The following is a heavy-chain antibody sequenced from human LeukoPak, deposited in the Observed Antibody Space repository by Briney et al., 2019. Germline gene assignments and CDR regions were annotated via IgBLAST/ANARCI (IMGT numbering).Heavy chain of an antibody. CDR2: INQDGTEQ. J-gene: IGHJ4*02. CDR3: ARVGYCSTTSCYWRAFDC. Sequence: GGSLRLSCAASGFTFSSHWMSWVRQAPGKGLEWVANINQDGTEQYYVDSVKGRFAISRDNAKSSLYLQMNSLRAEDTAVYYCARVGYCSTTSCYWRAFDCWGQGTLVTVSS. D-gene: IGHD2-2*01. V-gene: IGHV3-7*01. CDR1: GFTFSSHW.